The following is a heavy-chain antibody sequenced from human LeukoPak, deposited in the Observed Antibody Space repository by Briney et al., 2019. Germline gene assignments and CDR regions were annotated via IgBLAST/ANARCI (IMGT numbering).Heavy chain of an antibody. J-gene: IGHJ6*02. CDR3: AYEVTMVRGVMFRYGMDV. V-gene: IGHV4-34*01. D-gene: IGHD3-10*01. CDR1: GGSFSGYY. Sequence: SETLSLTCAVYGGSFSGYYWSWIRQPPGKGLEWIGEINHSGSTNYNPSLKRRVTISVDTSKNQFSLKLSSVTAADTAVYYCAYEVTMVRGVMFRYGMDVGGQGTTVTVS. CDR2: INHSGST.